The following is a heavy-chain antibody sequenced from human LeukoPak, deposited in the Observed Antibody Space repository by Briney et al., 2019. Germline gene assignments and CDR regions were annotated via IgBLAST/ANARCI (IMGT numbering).Heavy chain of an antibody. V-gene: IGHV3-23*01. Sequence: PGGSLRLSCEASGFTFSNYAMNWVRQALGKGLEWVSTISGSGSTTYYADSMKGRFTISRDNSKNTLYLQMNSLRAEDTAVYYCAKDYSLDVWGQGTTVTVSS. CDR3: AKDYSLDV. J-gene: IGHJ6*02. D-gene: IGHD1-26*01. CDR1: GFTFSNYA. CDR2: ISGSGSTT.